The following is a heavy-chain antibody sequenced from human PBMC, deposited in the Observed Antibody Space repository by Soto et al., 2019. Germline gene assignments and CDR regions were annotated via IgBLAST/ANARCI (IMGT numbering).Heavy chain of an antibody. D-gene: IGHD3-22*01. J-gene: IGHJ3*02. CDR1: GYTLTELS. CDR2: FDPEDGET. Sequence: ASVKVSCKVSGYTLTELSMHWVLQAPGKGLEWMGGFDPEDGETIYAQKFQGRVTMTEDTSTDTAYMELSSLRSEDTAVYYCATGTMTHRAFDIWGQGTMVTVSS. V-gene: IGHV1-24*01. CDR3: ATGTMTHRAFDI.